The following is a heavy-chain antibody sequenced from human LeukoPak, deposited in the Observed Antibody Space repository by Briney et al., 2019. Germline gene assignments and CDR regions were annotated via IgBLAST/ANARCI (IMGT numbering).Heavy chain of an antibody. Sequence: PSETLSLTCTVSGGSISGGGYYWSWIRQHPGTGLEWIGYIYYSGSTYYNPSLKSRVTISVDTSKNQFSLKLSSVTAADTAVYYCARFALPSESKAFDIWGQGTMVTVSS. V-gene: IGHV4-31*03. D-gene: IGHD2-2*01. CDR2: IYYSGST. CDR1: GGSISGGGYY. J-gene: IGHJ3*02. CDR3: ARFALPSESKAFDI.